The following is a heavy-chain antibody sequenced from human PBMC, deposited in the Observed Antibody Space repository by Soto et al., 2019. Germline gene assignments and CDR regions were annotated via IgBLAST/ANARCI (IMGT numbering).Heavy chain of an antibody. CDR2: ISYDGSNK. J-gene: IGHJ4*02. Sequence: GGSLRLSCAASGFTFSSYAMHWVRQAPGKGLEWVAVISYDGSNKYYADSVKGRFTISRDNSKNTLYLQMNILRAEDTAVYYCARPVVYSGYDRVFFDYWGQGTLVTVSS. CDR3: ARPVVYSGYDRVFFDY. V-gene: IGHV3-30-3*01. D-gene: IGHD5-12*01. CDR1: GFTFSSYA.